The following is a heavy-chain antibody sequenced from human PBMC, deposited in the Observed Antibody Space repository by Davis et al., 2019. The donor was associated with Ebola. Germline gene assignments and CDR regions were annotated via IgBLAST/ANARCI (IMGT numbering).Heavy chain of an antibody. CDR3: ARDSIEGATTFDY. D-gene: IGHD1-26*01. V-gene: IGHV3-74*01. CDR2: INNDGSTT. Sequence: GESLKISCAASGFSFSNYWMHWVRQVPGKGLVWVSRINNDGSTTDYADSVKGRFAISRDNAKNTLYLQMNSLRAEDTAVYYCARDSIEGATTFDYWGQGTLVTVSS. J-gene: IGHJ4*02. CDR1: GFSFSNYW.